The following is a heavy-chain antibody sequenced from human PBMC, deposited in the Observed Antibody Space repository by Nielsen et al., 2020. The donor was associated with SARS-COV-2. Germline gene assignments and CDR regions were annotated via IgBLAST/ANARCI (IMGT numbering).Heavy chain of an antibody. V-gene: IGHV1-2*06. Sequence: VKVSCKASGYTFPGYYMHWVRQAPGQGLEWMGRINPNSGGTNYAQKFQGRVTMTRDTSISTAYMELSRLRSDDTAVYYCARPLRFLDGMDVWGQGTTVTVSS. D-gene: IGHD3-3*01. J-gene: IGHJ6*02. CDR3: ARPLRFLDGMDV. CDR2: INPNSGGT. CDR1: GYTFPGYY.